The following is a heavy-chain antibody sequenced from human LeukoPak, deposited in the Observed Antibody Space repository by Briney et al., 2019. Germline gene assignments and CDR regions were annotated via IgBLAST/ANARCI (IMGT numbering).Heavy chain of an antibody. Sequence: SETLSLTCTVSGDSITRGTYYWNWIRQPAGKGLEWIGRIHTSSRVNYNPSLKSRVTISIDTSRNLVSLRLTSVTAADAAVYYCARDRGNGDYGDYFDSWGQGTLVTVSS. V-gene: IGHV4-61*02. D-gene: IGHD4-17*01. CDR1: GDSITRGTYY. CDR3: ARDRGNGDYGDYFDS. J-gene: IGHJ4*02. CDR2: IHTSSRV.